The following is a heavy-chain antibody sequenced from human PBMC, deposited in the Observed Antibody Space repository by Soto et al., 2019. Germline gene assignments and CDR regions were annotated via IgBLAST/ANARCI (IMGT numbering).Heavy chain of an antibody. CDR3: ARDFWSGYYTYNWFDP. Sequence: RRLSCAASGFTFSSYSMNWVRQAPGKGLEWVSSISSSSSYIYYADSVKGRFTISRDNAKNSLYLQMNSLRAEDTAVYYCARDFWSGYYTYNWFDPWGQGTLVTVSS. V-gene: IGHV3-21*01. J-gene: IGHJ5*02. D-gene: IGHD3-3*01. CDR1: GFTFSSYS. CDR2: ISSSSSYI.